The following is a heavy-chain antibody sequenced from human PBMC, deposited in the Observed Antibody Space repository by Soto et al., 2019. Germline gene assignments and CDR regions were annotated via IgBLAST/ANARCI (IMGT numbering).Heavy chain of an antibody. Sequence: SETLSLTCSVSGGSINSGDSYWNWIRQNPGKGLEWIGFIYYTGNTYCNPSLRSRCSMSLDKAKNQFSLNLNSVTTADTAIYYCARDNLGSLDYWGQGTLVTVSS. CDR2: IYYTGNT. V-gene: IGHV4-30-4*02. J-gene: IGHJ4*02. D-gene: IGHD1-1*01. CDR1: GGSINSGDSY. CDR3: ARDNLGSLDY.